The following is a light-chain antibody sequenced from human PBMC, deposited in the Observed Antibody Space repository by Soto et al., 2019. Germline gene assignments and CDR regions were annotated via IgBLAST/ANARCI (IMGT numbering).Light chain of an antibody. V-gene: IGKV3-15*01. CDR2: DAS. Sequence: EIVMTHSPGTLSASAWERSTLSFGSSQSVSSNLAWYQQKPGQAPRLLISDASTRATGIPARFSGSGSGTEFTLTVSSLQSEDFAVYYCQQYIKWPITFGQGTRLENK. CDR3: QQYIKWPIT. J-gene: IGKJ5*01. CDR1: QSVSSN.